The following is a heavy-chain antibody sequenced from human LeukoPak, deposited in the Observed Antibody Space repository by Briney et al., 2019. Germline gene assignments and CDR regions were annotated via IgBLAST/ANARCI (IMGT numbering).Heavy chain of an antibody. J-gene: IGHJ4*02. CDR1: GFTFSSYA. Sequence: GGSLRLSCAASGFTFSSYAMSWVRQAPGKGLEWVSAISGSGGSTYYADSVKGRFTISRDNSKNTLYLQMNSLRAEDTAVYYCAKADSGYGVSLTYFDYWGQGTLVTVSS. D-gene: IGHD4-17*01. CDR3: AKADSGYGVSLTYFDY. CDR2: ISGSGGST. V-gene: IGHV3-23*01.